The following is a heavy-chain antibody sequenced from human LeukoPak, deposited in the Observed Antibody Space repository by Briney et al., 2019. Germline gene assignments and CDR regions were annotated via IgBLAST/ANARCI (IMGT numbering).Heavy chain of an antibody. CDR3: ARILITVTTSDS. D-gene: IGHD4-17*01. J-gene: IGHJ4*02. V-gene: IGHV3-48*03. Sequence: PGGSLRLSCAASGFTFSTYEMNWVRQAPGKGLEWVSYISSSGGTTYYADSVKGRFTISRDNAKNSLYLEMSSLRAEDTAVYYCARILITVTTSDSWGQGTLVTVSS. CDR2: ISSSGGTT. CDR1: GFTFSTYE.